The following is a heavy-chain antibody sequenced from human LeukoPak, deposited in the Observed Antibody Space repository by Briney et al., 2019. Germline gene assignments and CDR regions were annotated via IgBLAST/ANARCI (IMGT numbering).Heavy chain of an antibody. D-gene: IGHD6-13*01. Sequence: GGSLRLSCAASGFTLSSYWLHWVRQAPGKGLAWVSRINSAGSVINYVDSVQGRFTVSRDNANNTVYLQMNSLRAEDTAVYYCARGYTSSYNWFDPWGQGTLVTVSS. J-gene: IGHJ5*02. CDR2: INSAGSVI. V-gene: IGHV3-74*01. CDR3: ARGYTSSYNWFDP. CDR1: GFTLSSYW.